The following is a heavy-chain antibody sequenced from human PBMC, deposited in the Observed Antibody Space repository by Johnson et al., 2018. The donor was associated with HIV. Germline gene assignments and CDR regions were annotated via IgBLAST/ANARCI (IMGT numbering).Heavy chain of an antibody. CDR2: ISERGNPT. V-gene: IGHV3-23*04. CDR3: TRETGAHSAFEI. CDR1: GFTFGSYA. J-gene: IGHJ3*02. D-gene: IGHD3-10*01. Sequence: DVQVVESGGGLIQPGGSLRLSCAASGFTFGSYAISWVRQAPGKGLEWVSAISERGNPTNYADSVKGRFIISRDNSKNTASLQMSSLRAEDTAIYHCTRETGAHSAFEIWGQGAMVTVSS.